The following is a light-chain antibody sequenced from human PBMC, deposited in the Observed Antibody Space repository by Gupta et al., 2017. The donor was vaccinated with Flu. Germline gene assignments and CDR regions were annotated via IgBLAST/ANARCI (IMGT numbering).Light chain of an antibody. CDR3: QSAESTGASRV. J-gene: IGLJ3*02. Sequence: SHLTQAPAMSVSPGQTATITCSGSALSKQYVYWYRQRPGQAPVLLIYKDTERASGIPDRISGSRSGTRVTLTIRGVQTEDEADYYCQSAESTGASRVFGGGTKLFVL. V-gene: IGLV3-25*02. CDR1: ALSKQY. CDR2: KDT.